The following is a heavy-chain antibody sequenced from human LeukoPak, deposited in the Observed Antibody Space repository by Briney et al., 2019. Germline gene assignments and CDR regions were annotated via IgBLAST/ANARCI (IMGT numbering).Heavy chain of an antibody. CDR2: INHSGST. D-gene: IGHD3-22*01. CDR3: ARDKYYYDSSGYYLSAFDI. Sequence: SETLSLTCAVYGGSFSGYYWSWIRQPPGKGLEWIGEINHSGSTNYNPSLKSRVTISVDTSKNQFSLKLSSVTAADTAVYYCARDKYYYDSSGYYLSAFDIWGQGTMVTVSS. V-gene: IGHV4-34*01. J-gene: IGHJ3*02. CDR1: GGSFSGYY.